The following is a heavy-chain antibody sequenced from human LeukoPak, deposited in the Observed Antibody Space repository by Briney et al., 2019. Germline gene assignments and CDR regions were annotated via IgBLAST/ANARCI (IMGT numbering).Heavy chain of an antibody. CDR1: GFTFSSYA. CDR3: ARVQGETLPTNAFDI. Sequence: PGGSLRLSCAASGFTFSSYAMSWVRQAPGKGLEWVSAISGSGGSTFYADSVKGRFTISRDNSKNTLYLQMNSLRAEDTAVYYCARVQGETLPTNAFDIWGQGTMVTVSS. CDR2: ISGSGGST. D-gene: IGHD5-12*01. J-gene: IGHJ3*02. V-gene: IGHV3-23*01.